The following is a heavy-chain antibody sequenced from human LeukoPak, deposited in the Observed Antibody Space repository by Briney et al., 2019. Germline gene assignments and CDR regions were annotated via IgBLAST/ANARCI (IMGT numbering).Heavy chain of an antibody. CDR3: ATTLPTSQLWLRFFDY. V-gene: IGHV4-34*01. D-gene: IGHD5-18*01. J-gene: IGHJ4*02. CDR2: INHSGST. CDR1: GGSFSGYY. Sequence: SETLSLTCAVYGGSFSGYYWSWIRQPPGKGLEWIGEINHSGSTNYNPSLKSRVTISVDTSKNQFSLKLSSVTAADTAVYYCATTLPTSQLWLRFFDYWGQGTLVTVSS.